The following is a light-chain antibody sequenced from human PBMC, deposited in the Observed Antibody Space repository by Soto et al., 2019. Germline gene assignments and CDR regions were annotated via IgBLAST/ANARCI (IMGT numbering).Light chain of an antibody. CDR1: ESVSSY. V-gene: IGKV1-39*01. Sequence: DIQMTQSPSSLSASVGDRVTITCRAKESVSSYVNWYQQKPGKAPKLLTYAASSLQSGVPARFRGSGSVTDFTLTISGLQPEDFATYYCQQSYSKWTFGQGTKVEIK. CDR2: AAS. CDR3: QQSYSKWT. J-gene: IGKJ1*01.